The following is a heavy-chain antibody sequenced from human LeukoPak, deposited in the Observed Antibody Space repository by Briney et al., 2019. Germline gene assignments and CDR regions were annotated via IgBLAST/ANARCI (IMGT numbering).Heavy chain of an antibody. J-gene: IGHJ4*02. Sequence: GGSLRLSCAASGFTFSTYRMSWVRQAPGKGLEWVANIKQDGSEKHYVDSVKGRFTISRDNARNSLYLQMNSLRAEDTAVYYCARDRDWNSGFDYWGQGTLVTVSS. V-gene: IGHV3-7*01. CDR2: IKQDGSEK. D-gene: IGHD1-7*01. CDR1: GFTFSTYR. CDR3: ARDRDWNSGFDY.